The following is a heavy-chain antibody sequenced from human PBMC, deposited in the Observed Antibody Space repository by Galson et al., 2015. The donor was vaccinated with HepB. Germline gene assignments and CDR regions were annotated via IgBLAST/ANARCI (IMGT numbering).Heavy chain of an antibody. D-gene: IGHD1-26*01. CDR3: ARDTSGSYPLFGYYYYGMDV. J-gene: IGHJ6*02. CDR1: GYTFTSYA. V-gene: IGHV7-4-1*02. Sequence: SVKVSCKASGYTFTSYAMNWVRQAPGQGLEWMGWINTNTGNPTYAQGFTGRFVFSLDTSVSTAYLQISSLKAEDTAVYYCARDTSGSYPLFGYYYYGMDVWGQGTTVTVSS. CDR2: INTNTGNP.